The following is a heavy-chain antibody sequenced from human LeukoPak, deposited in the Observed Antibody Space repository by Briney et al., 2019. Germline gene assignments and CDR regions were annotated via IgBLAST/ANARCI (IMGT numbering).Heavy chain of an antibody. CDR3: AKEGYYYDSSGYNYYYGMDV. J-gene: IGHJ6*02. CDR2: ISYDGSNK. CDR1: GFTVSSHG. Sequence: GGSLRLSCAASGFTVSSHGMHWVRQAPGKGLEWVAVISYDGSNKYYADSVKGRFTISRDNSKNTLYLQMNSLRAEDTAVYYCAKEGYYYDSSGYNYYYGMDVWGQGTTVTVSS. D-gene: IGHD3-22*01. V-gene: IGHV3-30*18.